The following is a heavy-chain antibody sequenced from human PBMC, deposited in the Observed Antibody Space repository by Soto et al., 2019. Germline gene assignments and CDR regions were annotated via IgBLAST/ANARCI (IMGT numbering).Heavy chain of an antibody. CDR3: AKDMGVAGPTDPFDI. J-gene: IGHJ3*02. V-gene: IGHV3-9*01. CDR1: GFTFDDYA. Sequence: GGSLRLSCAASGFTFDDYAMHWVRQAPGKGLEWVSGISWNSGSIGYADSVKGRFTISRDNAKNSLYLQMNSLRAEDTALYYCAKDMGVAGPTDPFDIWGQGTMVTVSS. D-gene: IGHD6-19*01. CDR2: ISWNSGSI.